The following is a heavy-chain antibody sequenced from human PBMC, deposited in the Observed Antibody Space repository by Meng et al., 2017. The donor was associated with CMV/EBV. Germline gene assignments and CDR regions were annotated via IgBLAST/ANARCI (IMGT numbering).Heavy chain of an antibody. CDR1: GYSFTDYY. CDR3: AREGIDILRVVVIAVPRATGGLDV. D-gene: IGHD2-21*01. V-gene: IGHV1-2*02. CDR2: VNPKGGGT. J-gene: IGHJ6*01. Sequence: ASVNVSCKASGYSFTDYYIHWVRQAPGQGLEWMGRVNPKGGGTSYAQKSQGRITMIRDTSFSTVSMELSGLKSDDTAVYNCAREGIDILRVVVIAVPRATGGLDVWGRGTTVTVSS.